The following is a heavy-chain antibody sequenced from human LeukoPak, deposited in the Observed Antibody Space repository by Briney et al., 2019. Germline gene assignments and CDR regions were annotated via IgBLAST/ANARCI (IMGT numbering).Heavy chain of an antibody. CDR1: GYTFTSCY. V-gene: IGHV1-46*01. CDR3: ARGTYSSSWSASELDY. D-gene: IGHD6-13*01. CDR2: INPSGGST. J-gene: IGHJ4*02. Sequence: GASVKVSCKASGYTFTSCYMHWVRQAPGQGLEWMGIINPSGGSTSYAQKFQGRVTMTRDTSTSTVYMELSSLRSEDTAVYYCARGTYSSSWSASELDYWGQGTLVTVSS.